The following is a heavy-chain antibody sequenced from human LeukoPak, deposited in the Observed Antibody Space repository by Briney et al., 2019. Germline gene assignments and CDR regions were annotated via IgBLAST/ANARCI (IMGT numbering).Heavy chain of an antibody. J-gene: IGHJ4*02. Sequence: SETLSLTCTVSGDSITTTNYYWGWIRQPPGKGLEWIGNIFYSGSTYYSPSLKSRVTISLDTSKNQFSLKLSSVTAADTAVYYCARGGAKASRLGESRATYYFDYWGQGTLVTVSS. V-gene: IGHV4-39*07. CDR3: ARGGAKASRLGESRATYYFDY. D-gene: IGHD3-16*01. CDR2: IFYSGST. CDR1: GDSITTTNYY.